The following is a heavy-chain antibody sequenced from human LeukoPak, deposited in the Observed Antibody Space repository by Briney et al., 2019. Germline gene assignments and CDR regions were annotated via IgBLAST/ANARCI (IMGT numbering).Heavy chain of an antibody. D-gene: IGHD6-13*01. V-gene: IGHV3-23*01. J-gene: IGHJ1*01. CDR2: ITNTGGST. CDR1: GFTFSSYA. CDR3: ARDSRQLGNIEYFQH. Sequence: GVSLRLSCAASGFTFSSYAMNWVRQAPGKGLEWVSAITNTGGSTYYSDSVKGRFTISRDNSKHTLYLQMNSLRAEDTAVYYCARDSRQLGNIEYFQHWGQGTLVTVSS.